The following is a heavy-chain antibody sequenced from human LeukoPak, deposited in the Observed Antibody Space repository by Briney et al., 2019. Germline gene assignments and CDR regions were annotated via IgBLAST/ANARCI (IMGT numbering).Heavy chain of an antibody. CDR2: ISYDGSNK. V-gene: IGHV3-30*03. CDR1: GFTFSSYG. CDR3: AVGIAARSLDY. D-gene: IGHD6-6*01. J-gene: IGHJ4*02. Sequence: GGSLRLSCAASGFTFSSYGMHWVRQAPGKGLEWVAVISYDGSNKYYADSVKGRFTISRDNSKNTLYLQMNSLRAEDTAVYYCAVGIAARSLDYWGQGTLVTVSS.